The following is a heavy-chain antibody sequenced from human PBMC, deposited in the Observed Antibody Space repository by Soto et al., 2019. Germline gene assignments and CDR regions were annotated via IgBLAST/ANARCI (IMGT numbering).Heavy chain of an antibody. D-gene: IGHD6-19*01. CDR3: ARVGFSSGLNWFDP. CDR1: GDSVSSNSAA. Sequence: SQTLSLTCVISGDSVSSNSAAWNWIRQSPSRGLEWLGRTYYRSKWYNDYTVSVKSRITINPDTSKNQFSLQLNSVTPEDTAVYYCARVGFSSGLNWFDPWGQGTLVTVSS. V-gene: IGHV6-1*01. J-gene: IGHJ5*02. CDR2: TYYRSKWYN.